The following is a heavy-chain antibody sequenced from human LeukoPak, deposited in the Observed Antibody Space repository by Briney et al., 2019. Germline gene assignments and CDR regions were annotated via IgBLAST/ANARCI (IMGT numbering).Heavy chain of an antibody. CDR3: ASSLGYCSSTSCYALDYFDY. Sequence: PSETLSLTCTVSGGSISSGGYYWSWIRQHPGKGLEWIGEIYHSGSTNYNPSLKSRVTISVDKSKNQFSLKLSSVTAADTAVYYCASSLGYCSSTSCYALDYFDYWGQGTLVTVSS. J-gene: IGHJ4*02. D-gene: IGHD2-2*01. V-gene: IGHV4-39*07. CDR2: IYHSGST. CDR1: GGSISSGGYY.